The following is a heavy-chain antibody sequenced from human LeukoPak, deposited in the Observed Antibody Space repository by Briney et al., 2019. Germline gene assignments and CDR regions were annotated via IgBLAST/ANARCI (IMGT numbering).Heavy chain of an antibody. CDR2: ISGSGSPT. CDR1: GFSFSVYA. D-gene: IGHD1-26*01. J-gene: IGHJ4*02. V-gene: IGHV3-23*01. Sequence: PGGSLRLSCAASGFSFSVYAMSWVRQAPGGGLEWVSVISGSGSPTHYAESVKGRFTISRDNSKNTVFLQMDSPRAEDTAVYYCAKDMYSGSHGRFDSWGRGTLVTVSS. CDR3: AKDMYSGSHGRFDS.